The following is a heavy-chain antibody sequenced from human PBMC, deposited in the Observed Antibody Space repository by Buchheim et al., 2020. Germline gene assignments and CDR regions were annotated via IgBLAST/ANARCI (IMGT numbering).Heavy chain of an antibody. CDR1: GSTFSSYE. Sequence: EVQLVESGGGLVQPGGSLRLSYAASGSTFSSYEMNWVRQAPGKGLEWVSYISSSGSTIYYADSVKGRFTISRDNAKNSLYLQMNSLRAEDTAVYYCARDPRYCSGGSCYPDYWGQGTL. J-gene: IGHJ4*02. D-gene: IGHD2-15*01. CDR3: ARDPRYCSGGSCYPDY. V-gene: IGHV3-48*03. CDR2: ISSSGSTI.